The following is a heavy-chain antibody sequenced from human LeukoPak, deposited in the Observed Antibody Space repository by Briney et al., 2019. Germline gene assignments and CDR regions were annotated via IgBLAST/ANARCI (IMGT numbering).Heavy chain of an antibody. CDR2: IKQDGSDK. CDR3: AREGSYSSSWY. D-gene: IGHD6-13*01. CDR1: GFTFSTYW. Sequence: GGSLRLSCAASGFTFSTYWMTWVRQAPGKGLEWVANIKQDGSDKYYVDSVKGRFTISRDNAKNSLYLQMNGLRAEDTAVYYCAREGSYSSSWYWGQGTLVTVSS. J-gene: IGHJ4*02. V-gene: IGHV3-7*01.